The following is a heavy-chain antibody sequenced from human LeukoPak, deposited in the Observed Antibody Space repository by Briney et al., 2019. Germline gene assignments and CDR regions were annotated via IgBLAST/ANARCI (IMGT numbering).Heavy chain of an antibody. J-gene: IGHJ4*02. CDR1: GFPFSSYS. D-gene: IGHD3-22*01. V-gene: IGHV3-48*02. CDR2: ISSSSSTI. Sequence: GGSLRLSCSASGFPFSSYSMNWVRQAPGKGLEWVSYISSSSSTIYYADSVKGRFTISRDNAKNSLYLQMNSLRDEDTAVYYCARLTWGSGYYDYWGQGTLVTVSS. CDR3: ARLTWGSGYYDY.